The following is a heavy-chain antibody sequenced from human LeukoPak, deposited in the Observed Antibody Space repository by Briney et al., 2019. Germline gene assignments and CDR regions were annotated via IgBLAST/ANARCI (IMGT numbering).Heavy chain of an antibody. J-gene: IGHJ4*02. CDR3: ARGYGGATGY. Sequence: GGPLRLSCEAWGFTFHRYCMTGLPQAPGKAWEGVGNINQDGSVKSYVDSVRGRFTISRDNAKNSLFLQMNSLRAEDTGVHYCARGYGGATGYWGQGTLVTVSS. CDR1: GFTFHRYC. CDR2: INQDGSVK. V-gene: IGHV3-7*01. D-gene: IGHD1-26*01.